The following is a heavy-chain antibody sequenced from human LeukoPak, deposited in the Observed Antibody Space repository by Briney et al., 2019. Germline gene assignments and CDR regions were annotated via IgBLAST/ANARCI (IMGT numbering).Heavy chain of an antibody. CDR1: GFTFSSGT. Sequence: GGSLRLSCAASGFTFSSGTMNWVRQAPGKGLEWVSSISGSGGTTYYADAVKGRFTISRDNSKNTLYLQMNSLRAEDTAVYYCAKDPYRASSGLVDYWGQGTLVTVSS. J-gene: IGHJ4*02. V-gene: IGHV3-23*01. CDR2: ISGSGGTT. CDR3: AKDPYRASSGLVDY. D-gene: IGHD5-12*01.